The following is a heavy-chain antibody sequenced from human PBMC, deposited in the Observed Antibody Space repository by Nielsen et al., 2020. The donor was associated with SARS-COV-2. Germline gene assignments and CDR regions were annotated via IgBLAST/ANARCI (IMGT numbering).Heavy chain of an antibody. CDR2: IGTAGDT. CDR1: GFTFSSYD. Sequence: GESLKISCAASGFTFSSYDMHWVRQATGKGLEWVSAIGTAGDTYYPGSVKGRFTISRDNAKNSLYLQMNSLRAEDTALYHCASLDGYNPGYWGQGTLVTVSS. D-gene: IGHD5-24*01. V-gene: IGHV3-13*04. J-gene: IGHJ4*02. CDR3: ASLDGYNPGY.